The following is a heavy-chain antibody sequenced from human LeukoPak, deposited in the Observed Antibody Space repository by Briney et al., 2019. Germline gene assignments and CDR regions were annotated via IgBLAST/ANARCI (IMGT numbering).Heavy chain of an antibody. J-gene: IGHJ4*01. Sequence: SEPLSLPCTVSGRSLSNLYWSWLRQAAGERVECLGLIYTTGITDYNPSLKSRVTMSIDTSKNQFSLRLSSVTAADTAVYYCARDLGRYDYWGHGTLVAVSS. V-gene: IGHV4-4*07. CDR1: GRSLSNLY. D-gene: IGHD1-26*01. CDR3: ARDLGRYDY. CDR2: IYTTGIT.